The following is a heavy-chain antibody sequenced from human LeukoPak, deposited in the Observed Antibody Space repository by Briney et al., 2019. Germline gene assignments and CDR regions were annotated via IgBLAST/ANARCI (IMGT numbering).Heavy chain of an antibody. J-gene: IGHJ4*02. CDR2: ISYDGSNK. Sequence: GGSLRLSCAASGFTFSSYAMHWVRQAPGKGLEWVAVISYDGSNKYYADSVEGRFTISRDNSKNTLYLQMNSLRAEDTAVYYCARDEDLLFDYCGQGTLVTVSS. V-gene: IGHV3-30-3*01. CDR1: GFTFSSYA. D-gene: IGHD2-15*01. CDR3: ARDEDLLFDY.